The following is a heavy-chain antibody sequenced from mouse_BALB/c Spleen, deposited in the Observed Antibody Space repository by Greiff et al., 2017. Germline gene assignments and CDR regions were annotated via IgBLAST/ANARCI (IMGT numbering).Heavy chain of an antibody. D-gene: IGHD2-3*01. CDR1: GFTFSSYT. Sequence: EVKVVESGGGLVKPGGSLKLSCAASGFTFSSYTMSWVRQTPEKRLEWVATISSGGSYTYYPDSVKGRFTISRDNAKNTLYLQMSSLKSEDTAMYYCTRDRTLDSGIYDGYRGYYFDYWGQGTTLTVSS. CDR3: TRDRTLDSGIYDGYRGYYFDY. J-gene: IGHJ2*01. CDR2: ISSGGSYT. V-gene: IGHV5-6-4*01.